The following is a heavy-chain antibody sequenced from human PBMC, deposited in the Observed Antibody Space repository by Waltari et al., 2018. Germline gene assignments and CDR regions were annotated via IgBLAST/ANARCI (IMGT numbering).Heavy chain of an antibody. Sequence: ELQLLQSGPDLKTPGSTVKISCTASGYRFTDYYIHWGQQAPGKGPQWMGLVDPEDGETIYAERFQGRVTITADTSTETAFMELSSLTSDDTAVYYCVTALGDRSSASRPFDVWGLGTLITVSS. D-gene: IGHD3-10*01. CDR1: GYRFTDYY. CDR2: VDPEDGET. V-gene: IGHV1-69-2*01. J-gene: IGHJ3*01. CDR3: VTALGDRSSASRPFDV.